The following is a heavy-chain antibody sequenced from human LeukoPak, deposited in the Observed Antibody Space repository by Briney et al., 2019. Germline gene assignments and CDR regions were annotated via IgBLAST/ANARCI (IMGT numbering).Heavy chain of an antibody. J-gene: IGHJ4*02. Sequence: PSQTLSLTCTVSGGSISSGSYYWSWTRQPAGKGLEWIGRIYTSGSTNYNPSHKSRVTISVDTSENQFSLKLSSVTAADAAVYYCARDLVAVAGTEYYFDYWGQGTLVTVSS. CDR2: IYTSGST. V-gene: IGHV4-61*02. CDR1: GGSISSGSYY. CDR3: ARDLVAVAGTEYYFDY. D-gene: IGHD6-19*01.